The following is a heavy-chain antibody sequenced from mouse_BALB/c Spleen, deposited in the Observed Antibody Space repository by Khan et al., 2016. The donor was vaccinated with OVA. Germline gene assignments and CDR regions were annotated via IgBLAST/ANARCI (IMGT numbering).Heavy chain of an antibody. D-gene: IGHD2-1*01. CDR2: INTYIGEP. V-gene: IGHV9-3-1*01. CDR1: GYTFTNYG. Sequence: QIQLVQSGPELKKPGETVKISCKASGYTFTNYGMNWVKQAPGQGLKWMGWINTYIGEPTYADDFKGRFAFSLETSASTASLQINNLKNEDTATYCCARSNGNYWFAYWGQGTLVTVSA. J-gene: IGHJ3*01. CDR3: ARSNGNYWFAY.